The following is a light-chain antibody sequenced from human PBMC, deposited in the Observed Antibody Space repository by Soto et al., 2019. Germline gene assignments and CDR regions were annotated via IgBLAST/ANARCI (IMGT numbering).Light chain of an antibody. V-gene: IGLV2-23*01. Sequence: SALSQPASVSGSPGQSITISCTGINSGCVNYQYVSWYQQFPDKAPKLIISEGREWPSGVSDRFSGSKSHNEASLTISALQTEDEAEYFCLSYGKVFGTGTKVTVL. CDR2: EGR. CDR3: LSYGKV. CDR1: NSGCVNYQY. J-gene: IGLJ1*01.